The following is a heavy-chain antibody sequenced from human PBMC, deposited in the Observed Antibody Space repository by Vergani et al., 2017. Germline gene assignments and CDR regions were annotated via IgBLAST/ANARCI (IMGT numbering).Heavy chain of an antibody. V-gene: IGHV4-34*01. J-gene: IGHJ4*02. CDR2: INHSGST. CDR3: ASTLRDPFDY. D-gene: IGHD2-15*01. CDR1: GGSFSGYY. Sequence: QVQLQQWGAGLLKPSETLSLTCAVYGGSFSGYYWSWIRQPPGKGLEWIGEINHSGSTNYNPSLKSRVTISVDTSKTQFSLKLSSVTAADTAVYYCASTLRDPFDYWGQGTLVTVSS.